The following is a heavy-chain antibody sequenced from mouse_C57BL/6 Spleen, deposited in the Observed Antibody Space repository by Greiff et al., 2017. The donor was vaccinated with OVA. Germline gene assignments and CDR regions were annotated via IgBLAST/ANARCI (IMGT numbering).Heavy chain of an antibody. J-gene: IGHJ1*03. Sequence: QVQLQQSGAELARPGASVKMSCKASGYTFTSYTMHWVKQRPGQGLEWIGYINPSSGYTTYNQKFKDKATLTADKSSSTAYMQLSSLTSEDSAVYYCARPSTVVATPTEYFDVWGTGTTVTVSS. CDR2: INPSSGYT. CDR3: ARPSTVVATPTEYFDV. CDR1: GYTFTSYT. V-gene: IGHV1-4*01. D-gene: IGHD1-1*01.